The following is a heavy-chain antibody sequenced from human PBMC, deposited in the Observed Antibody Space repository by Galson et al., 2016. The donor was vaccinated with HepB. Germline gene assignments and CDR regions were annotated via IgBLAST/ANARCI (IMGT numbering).Heavy chain of an antibody. D-gene: IGHD3-3*01. V-gene: IGHV3-53*01. Sequence: SLRLSCAASGFSVSSNYMSWVRQAPGKGLQWVSVIYSGGKTYYADSVKGRFTLSRDNSKNTVYLQMNSLRVEDTEVYFCTREEGGFLSGYFSCPHNWGQGALVTVSS. J-gene: IGHJ4*02. CDR3: TREEGGFLSGYFSCPHN. CDR2: IYSGGKT. CDR1: GFSVSSNY.